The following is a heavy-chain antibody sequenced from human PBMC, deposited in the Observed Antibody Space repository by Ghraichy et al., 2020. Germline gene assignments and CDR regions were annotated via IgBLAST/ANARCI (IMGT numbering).Heavy chain of an antibody. D-gene: IGHD3-10*01. J-gene: IGHJ6*02. Sequence: KVSCKASGGTFSSYAISWVRQAPGQGLEWMGGIIPIFGTANYAQKFQGRVTITADKSTSTAYMELSSLGSEDTAVYYCARDRRVTMVRGVMIGMDVWGQGTTVTVSS. CDR3: ARDRRVTMVRGVMIGMDV. V-gene: IGHV1-69*06. CDR1: GGTFSSYA. CDR2: IIPIFGTA.